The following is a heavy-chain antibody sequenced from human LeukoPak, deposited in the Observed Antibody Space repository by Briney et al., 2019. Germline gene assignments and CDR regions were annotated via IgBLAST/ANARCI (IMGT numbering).Heavy chain of an antibody. D-gene: IGHD3-10*01. V-gene: IGHV1-2*02. J-gene: IGHJ5*02. CDR1: GYTFTGYY. Sequence: ASVKVSCKASGYTFTGYYMHWVRQAPGQGLEWMGWINPNSGGTNYAQKFQGRVTMTRDTSISTAYIELSRLRSDDTAVYYCARVPTPPVRGVISSWFDPWGQGTLVTVSS. CDR3: ARVPTPPVRGVISSWFDP. CDR2: INPNSGGT.